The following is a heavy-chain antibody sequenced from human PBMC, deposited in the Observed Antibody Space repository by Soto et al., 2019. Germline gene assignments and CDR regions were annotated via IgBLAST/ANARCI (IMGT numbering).Heavy chain of an antibody. CDR2: ISSSSIYI. J-gene: IGHJ3*02. V-gene: IGHV3-21*01. CDR3: ARAVKQWLDAFDI. D-gene: IGHD6-19*01. Sequence: GGSLRLSCAASGFTFSSYSMNWVRQAPGKGLEWVSSISSSSIYIYYADSVKGRFTISRDNAKNSLYLQMNSLRAEDTAVYYCARAVKQWLDAFDIWGQGTMVTVSS. CDR1: GFTFSSYS.